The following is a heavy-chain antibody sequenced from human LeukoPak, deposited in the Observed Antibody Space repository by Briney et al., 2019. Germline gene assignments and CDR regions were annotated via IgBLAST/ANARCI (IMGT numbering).Heavy chain of an antibody. CDR2: IYYSGST. CDR1: GGSISSYY. Sequence: PSETLSLTCTVSGGSISSYYWSWIRQPPGKGLEWIGYIYYSGSTNYNPSLKSRVTISVDTSKNQFSLKLSSVTAADTAVYYCARDLGVMTKDAFDIWGQGTMVTVSS. D-gene: IGHD3-22*01. J-gene: IGHJ3*02. V-gene: IGHV4-59*01. CDR3: ARDLGVMTKDAFDI.